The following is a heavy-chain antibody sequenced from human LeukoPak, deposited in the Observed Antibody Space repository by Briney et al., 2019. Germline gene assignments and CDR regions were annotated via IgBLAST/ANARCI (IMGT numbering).Heavy chain of an antibody. CDR1: GFTFSSYG. V-gene: IGHV3-30*03. Sequence: GGSLRLSCAASGFTFSSYGMHWVRQAPGKGLEWVAVISYDGSNKYYADSVKGRFTISRDNSKNTLYLQMNSLRAEDTAVYYCAQSGYDFDYYYYGMDVWGQGTTVTVSS. CDR2: ISYDGSNK. D-gene: IGHD5-12*01. J-gene: IGHJ6*02. CDR3: AQSGYDFDYYYYGMDV.